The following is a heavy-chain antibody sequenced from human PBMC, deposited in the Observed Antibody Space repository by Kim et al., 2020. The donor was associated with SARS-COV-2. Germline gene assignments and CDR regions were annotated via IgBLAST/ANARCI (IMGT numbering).Heavy chain of an antibody. V-gene: IGHV3-7*03. J-gene: IGHJ2*01. CDR3: ARDYALPYYDFWSGYFNWYFDL. CDR2: IKQDGSEK. Sequence: GGSLRLSCAASGFTFSSYWMSWVRQAPGKGLEWVANIKQDGSEKYYVDSVKGRFTISRDNAKNSLYLQMNSLRAEDTAVYYCARDYALPYYDFWSGYFNWYFDLWGRGTLVTVSS. D-gene: IGHD3-3*01. CDR1: GFTFSSYW.